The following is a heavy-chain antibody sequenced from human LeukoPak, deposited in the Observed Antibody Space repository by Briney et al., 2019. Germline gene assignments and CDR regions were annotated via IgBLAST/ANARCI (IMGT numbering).Heavy chain of an antibody. J-gene: IGHJ4*02. CDR3: VKDAPTHFYGDYVVY. Sequence: PGGSLRLSCSASGFTFSSYAMHWVRQAPGKGLEYASAISCNGGSTYYADSVKGRFTISRDNSKNTLYLQMSSLRAEDTAVYYCVKDAPTHFYGDYVVYWGQGTLVTVSS. CDR1: GFTFSSYA. D-gene: IGHD4-17*01. V-gene: IGHV3-64D*06. CDR2: ISCNGGST.